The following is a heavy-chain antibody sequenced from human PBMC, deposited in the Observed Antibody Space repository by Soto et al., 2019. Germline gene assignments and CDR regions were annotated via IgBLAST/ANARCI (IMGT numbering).Heavy chain of an antibody. CDR3: ARAPRYYYDSSGYHTEFDP. V-gene: IGHV1-2*02. D-gene: IGHD3-22*01. J-gene: IGHJ5*02. CDR1: GYTFTGYY. Sequence: ASVKVSCKASGYTFTGYYKHWVRQAPGQGLEWMGWINPNSGGTNYAQKFQGRVTMTRDTSISTAYMELSRLRSDDTAVYYCARAPRYYYDSSGYHTEFDPWGQGTLVTVSS. CDR2: INPNSGGT.